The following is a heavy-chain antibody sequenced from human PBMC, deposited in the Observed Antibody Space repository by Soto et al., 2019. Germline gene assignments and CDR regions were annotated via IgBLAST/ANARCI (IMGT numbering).Heavy chain of an antibody. CDR2: VNNIGRS. CDR1: GDSSSSYY. V-gene: IGHV4-59*01. D-gene: IGHD2-15*01. Sequence: SETLSLTCSVSGDSSSSYYWGWIRQPPGRGLEWIGYVNNIGRSNLSLSLKSRVTVSMDTSQNQLSLRLSSVTAADTAVYYCARSFCRDAVSCNWFDPWGQGALVTVSS. J-gene: IGHJ5*02. CDR3: ARSFCRDAVSCNWFDP.